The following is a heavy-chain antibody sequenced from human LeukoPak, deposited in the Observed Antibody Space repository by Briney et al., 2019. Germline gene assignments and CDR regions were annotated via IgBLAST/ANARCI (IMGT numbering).Heavy chain of an antibody. J-gene: IGHJ4*02. CDR1: GFTFSIYA. V-gene: IGHV3-30*04. D-gene: IGHD6-6*01. CDR2: ISSDGRIQ. CDR3: DPHDSASQF. Sequence: AGGSLRLSCAAPGFTFSIYAMHWVRQAPGKGLEWVAFISSDGRIQYYAYSVKGRFTISRDNSKNTLFLQMNGLRDEDTAVYYCDPHDSASQFWGQGTLVTVSS.